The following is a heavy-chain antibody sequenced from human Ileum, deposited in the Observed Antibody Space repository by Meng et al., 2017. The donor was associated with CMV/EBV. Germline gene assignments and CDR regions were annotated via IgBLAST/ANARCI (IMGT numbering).Heavy chain of an antibody. J-gene: IGHJ1*01. CDR1: GYTYTNYG. Sequence: QVQLVQSGAEVKKPGASVKVSCKASGYTYTNYGISWVRQAPGQGLEWIGWVSAYGGDTNYAQKVKGRVTMTTDTSTTTAYMELRSLRSDDTAIYYCARVTNPEYFEHWGQGTLVTVSS. V-gene: IGHV1-18*04. CDR3: ARVTNPEYFEH. CDR2: VSAYGGDT.